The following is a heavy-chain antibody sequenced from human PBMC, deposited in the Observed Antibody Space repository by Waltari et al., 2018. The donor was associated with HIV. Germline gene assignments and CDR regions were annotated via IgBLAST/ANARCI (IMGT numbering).Heavy chain of an antibody. V-gene: IGHV4-59*01. J-gene: IGHJ4*02. D-gene: IGHD5-18*01. CDR1: GGSISSYS. CDR2: FYYSGST. Sequence: QVQLQESGPGLVKPSETLSLTCPASGGSISSYSWSWIRQPPGKGLEWIGYFYYSGSTNYNPSLKSRVTISVDTSKNQFSLKLSSVTAADTAVYYCARRYSYGYFDYWGQGTLVTVSS. CDR3: ARRYSYGYFDY.